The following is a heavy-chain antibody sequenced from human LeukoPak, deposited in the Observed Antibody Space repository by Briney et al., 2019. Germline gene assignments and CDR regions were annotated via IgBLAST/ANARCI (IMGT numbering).Heavy chain of an antibody. Sequence: SETLSLTCTVSGGSISSYYWSWIRQPPGKGLEWIGEINHSGSTNYNPSLKSRVTISVDTSKNQFSLKLSSVTAADTAVYYCARVDYYGSGSYYPYYYYGMDVWGQGTTVTVSS. D-gene: IGHD3-10*01. CDR3: ARVDYYGSGSYYPYYYYGMDV. CDR2: INHSGST. V-gene: IGHV4-34*01. J-gene: IGHJ6*02. CDR1: GGSISSYY.